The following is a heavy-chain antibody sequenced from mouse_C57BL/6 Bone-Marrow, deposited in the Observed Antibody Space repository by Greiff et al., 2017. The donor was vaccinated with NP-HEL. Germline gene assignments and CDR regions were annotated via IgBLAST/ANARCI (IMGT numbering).Heavy chain of an antibody. CDR1: GYTFTSYW. Sequence: VQLQQSGAELVRPGTSVKLSCKASGYTFTSYWMHWVKQRPGQGLEWIGVIDPSDSYTNYNQKFKGKATLTVDTSSSTAYMQHSSLTSEDSAVYYCASEDYGSSYWGQGTTLTVSS. CDR2: IDPSDSYT. V-gene: IGHV1-59*01. D-gene: IGHD1-1*01. CDR3: ASEDYGSSY. J-gene: IGHJ2*01.